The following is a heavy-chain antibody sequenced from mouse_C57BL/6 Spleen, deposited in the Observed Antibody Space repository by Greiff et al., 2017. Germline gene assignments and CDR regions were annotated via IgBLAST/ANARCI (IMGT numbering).Heavy chain of an antibody. CDR3: ARYGYDDGDYAMDY. Sequence: EVHLVESGGGLVQPGGSLSLSCAASGFTFTDYYMSWVRQPPGKALEWLGFIRNKANGYTTEYSASVKGRFTISRDNSQSILYLQMNALRAEDSATYYCARYGYDDGDYAMDYWGQGTSVTVSS. V-gene: IGHV7-3*01. CDR2: IRNKANGYTT. J-gene: IGHJ4*01. D-gene: IGHD2-2*01. CDR1: GFTFTDYY.